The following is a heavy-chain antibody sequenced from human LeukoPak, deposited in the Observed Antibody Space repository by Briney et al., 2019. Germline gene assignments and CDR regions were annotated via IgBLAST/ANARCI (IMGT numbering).Heavy chain of an antibody. CDR2: IYSSRGT. CDR3: ARGVRGSSWLSFDY. J-gene: IGHJ4*02. CDR1: EFIVSINY. Sequence: GGSLRLSCAASEFIVSINYMSWVRQAPGKGLEWVSIIYSSRGTNYADSVKGRFTISRDNSKNTLYLQMNSLRAEDTAVYYCARGVRGSSWLSFDYWGQGTLVIVSS. V-gene: IGHV3-66*03. D-gene: IGHD6-13*01.